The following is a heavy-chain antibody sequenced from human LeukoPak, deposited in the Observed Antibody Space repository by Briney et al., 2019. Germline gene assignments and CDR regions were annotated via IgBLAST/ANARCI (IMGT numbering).Heavy chain of an antibody. CDR2: ITGDGSST. J-gene: IGHJ4*02. D-gene: IGHD2-21*02. CDR3: AKARIVVVTALDY. CDR1: GFTFSNYA. Sequence: PGGSLRLSCGASGFTFSNYAMGWVRQAPGKGLEWVSAITGDGSSTYNADSVKGRFTVSRDNSKNTLYLQMNSLRAEDTATYYCAKARIVVVTALDYWGQGTLVTVSS. V-gene: IGHV3-23*01.